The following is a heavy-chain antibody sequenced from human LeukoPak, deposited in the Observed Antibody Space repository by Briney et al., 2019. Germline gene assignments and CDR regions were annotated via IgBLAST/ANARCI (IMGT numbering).Heavy chain of an antibody. CDR1: GGSFSGYY. J-gene: IGHJ4*02. D-gene: IGHD2-15*01. V-gene: IGHV4-34*01. Sequence: SETLSLTCTVYGGSFSGYYWSWIRQPPGKGLEWIGEINHSGSTNYNPSLKSRVTISGDTSKNQFSLKLSSVTAADTAVYYCARGRLGRYCSGGSCYVEFDYWGQGTLVTVSS. CDR3: ARGRLGRYCSGGSCYVEFDY. CDR2: INHSGST.